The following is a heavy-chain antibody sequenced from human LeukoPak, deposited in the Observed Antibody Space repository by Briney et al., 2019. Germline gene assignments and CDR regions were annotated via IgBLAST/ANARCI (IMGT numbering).Heavy chain of an antibody. CDR1: GFTVSSYW. V-gene: IGHV3-7*01. CDR3: ARMSTSSWYVCDY. D-gene: IGHD6-13*01. Sequence: GGSLRLSCAASGFTVSSYWMTWVRQSPGKGLEWVANIKQDGGEKYYVDSVTGRFTISRDNAKNSLYLQMNSLRADDTAVYYCARMSTSSWYVCDYWGQGTLVTVSS. CDR2: IKQDGGEK. J-gene: IGHJ4*02.